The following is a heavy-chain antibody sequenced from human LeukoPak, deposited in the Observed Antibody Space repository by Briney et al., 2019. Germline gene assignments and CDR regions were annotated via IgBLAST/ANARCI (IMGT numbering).Heavy chain of an antibody. Sequence: ASVKVSCKASGYTFTNFGISWVRQAPGQGLEWLGWISPYNGNRNYAQKFQGRVTMTTDTSTTTAYMELRSLRSDDTAVYYCARDPPSSGWLFDYWGQGTLVTVSS. CDR1: GYTFTNFG. CDR3: ARDPPSSGWLFDY. J-gene: IGHJ4*01. D-gene: IGHD6-19*01. V-gene: IGHV1-18*01. CDR2: ISPYNGNR.